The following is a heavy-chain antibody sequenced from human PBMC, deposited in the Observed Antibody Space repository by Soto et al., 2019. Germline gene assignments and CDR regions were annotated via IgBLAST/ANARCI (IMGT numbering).Heavy chain of an antibody. D-gene: IGHD2-8*01. CDR1: GFIFSDYV. Sequence: QVQLVESGGGVVQPGSSLRLSCAASGFIFSDYVIHWVRQAPGKGLEWVAVIWFDGSNEYYADSVKGRFSVSRDNSKNTQYLQMNTLSAEDTALYYCARYGYCAHGVCPYYFDSWGQGTLVTVSS. V-gene: IGHV3-33*01. J-gene: IGHJ4*02. CDR2: IWFDGSNE. CDR3: ARYGYCAHGVCPYYFDS.